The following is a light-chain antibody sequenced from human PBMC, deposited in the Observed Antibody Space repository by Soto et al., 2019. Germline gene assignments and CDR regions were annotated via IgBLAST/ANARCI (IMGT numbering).Light chain of an antibody. J-gene: IGKJ1*01. CDR3: QQYGRSPWT. CDR2: GAS. CDR1: QYVSSN. Sequence: EIVLTQSPATLSLSPGERATLSCRASQYVSSNLAWYQQKPGQAPRLLIYGASTRATGIPDRFSGSGSGTDFTLAIGRLEPEDFAVYYCQQYGRSPWTFGQGTKVDI. V-gene: IGKV3-20*01.